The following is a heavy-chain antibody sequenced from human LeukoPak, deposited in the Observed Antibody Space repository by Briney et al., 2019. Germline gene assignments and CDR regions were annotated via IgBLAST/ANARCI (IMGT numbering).Heavy chain of an antibody. CDR3: GRGYSGDSIYAFDI. Sequence: GSLRLSCTGYGFTFSDHYIDSVRQAPGKGLEWVGRISNKADSYTTEYAASVKGRFTISRDDSKNSLYLQMNSLKIEDTAVYYCGRGYSGDSIYAFDIWGQGTMVTVSS. CDR2: ISNKADSYTT. V-gene: IGHV3-72*01. D-gene: IGHD1-26*01. J-gene: IGHJ3*02. CDR1: GFTFSDHY.